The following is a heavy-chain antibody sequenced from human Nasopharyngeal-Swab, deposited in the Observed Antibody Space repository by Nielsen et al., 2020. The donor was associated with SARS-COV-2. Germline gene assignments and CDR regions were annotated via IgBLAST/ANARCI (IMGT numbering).Heavy chain of an antibody. CDR1: GFTFSNYG. CDR3: ARDRGPYYYDEDY. Sequence: GGSLRLSCAAPGFTFSNYGMHWVRQAPGKGLEWVSYISSSGSTIYYADSVKGRFTISRDNAKNSLYLQMNSLRAEDTAVYYCARDRGPYYYDEDYWGQGTLVTVSS. V-gene: IGHV3-48*04. CDR2: ISSSGSTI. D-gene: IGHD3-22*01. J-gene: IGHJ4*02.